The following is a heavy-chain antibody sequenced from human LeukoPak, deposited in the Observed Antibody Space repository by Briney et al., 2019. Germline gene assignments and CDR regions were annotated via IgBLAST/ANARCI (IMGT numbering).Heavy chain of an antibody. V-gene: IGHV1-69*04. Sequence: SVTVSCKASGVTFSSNSISWVRQAPGQGLEWMGRIIPMLGITNYAQKFQGRVTITPDNSTPTSYMHLSSLRSEDTALYYCARAPGTVTTLSYYGMDVWGQGTTVTVSS. CDR2: IIPMLGIT. CDR1: GVTFSSNS. J-gene: IGHJ6*02. CDR3: ARAPGTVTTLSYYGMDV. D-gene: IGHD4-17*01.